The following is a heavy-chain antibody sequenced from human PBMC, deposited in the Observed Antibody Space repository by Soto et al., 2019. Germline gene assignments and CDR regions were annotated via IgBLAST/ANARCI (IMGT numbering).Heavy chain of an antibody. J-gene: IGHJ6*02. CDR1: GYTFTSYA. CDR3: ASYYYYGSGDEWLNYYYYGMDV. Sequence: ASVKVSCKASGYTFTSYAMHWVRQAPGQRLEWMGWINAGNGNTKYSQKFQGRVTITRDTSASTAYIELSSLRSEDTAVYYCASYYYYGSGDEWLNYYYYGMDVWGQGTTVTVSS. CDR2: INAGNGNT. V-gene: IGHV1-3*01. D-gene: IGHD3-10*01.